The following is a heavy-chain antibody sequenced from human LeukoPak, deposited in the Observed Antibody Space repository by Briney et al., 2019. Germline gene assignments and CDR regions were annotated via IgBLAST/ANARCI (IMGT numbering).Heavy chain of an antibody. J-gene: IGHJ4*02. CDR1: GGSFSGYY. D-gene: IGHD2-2*01. CDR3: ASDTEAGIVVLPRFGY. CDR2: INHSGST. V-gene: IGHV4-34*01. Sequence: SETLSLTCAVYGGSFSGYYWSWIRQPPGKGLEWIGEINHSGSTNYNRSLKSRVTISVDTSKNQFSLKLSSVTAADTAVYYCASDTEAGIVVLPRFGYWGQGTLVTVSS.